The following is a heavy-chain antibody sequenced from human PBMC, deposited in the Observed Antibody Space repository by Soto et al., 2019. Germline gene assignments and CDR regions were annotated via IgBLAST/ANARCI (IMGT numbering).Heavy chain of an antibody. CDR1: GYRFTSYG. CDR2: INAYNGNT. J-gene: IGHJ6*02. CDR3: AMVDVYVTPSPQDV. V-gene: IGHV1-18*01. Sequence: ASVKVSCKASGYRFTSYGIGWVRQAPGQGLEWMVWINAYNGNTNYAQNLQGRVTLTTDISTSTAYMELRSLRSIDTAVYYCAMVDVYVTPSPQDVWGQGTTVTVSS. D-gene: IGHD3-16*01.